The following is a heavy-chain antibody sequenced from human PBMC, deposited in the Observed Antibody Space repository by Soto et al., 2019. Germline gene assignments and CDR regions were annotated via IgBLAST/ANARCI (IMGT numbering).Heavy chain of an antibody. CDR1: GGSISSYY. J-gene: IGHJ4*02. CDR2: IYYSGST. Sequence: SETLSLTCTVSGGSISSYYWSWIRQPPGKGLEWIGYIYYSGSTNYNPSLKSRVTISVDTSKNQFSLKLSSVTAADTAVYYCARHYDILTGYDYWGQGTLVTVSS. CDR3: ARHYDILTGYDY. V-gene: IGHV4-59*01. D-gene: IGHD3-9*01.